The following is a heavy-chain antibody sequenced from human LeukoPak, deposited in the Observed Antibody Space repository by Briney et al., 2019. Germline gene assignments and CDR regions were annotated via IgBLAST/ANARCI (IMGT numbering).Heavy chain of an antibody. CDR2: IKGDGSEK. CDR1: GFTVSSNY. V-gene: IGHV3-7*01. Sequence: GGSLRLSCAASGFTVSSNYMTWVRQAPGKGLEWVANIKGDGSEKYYVHSVKGRFTISRDNAKDSLYLQMDSLRAEDTALYYCASERPSSSWYDFWGQGTLVTVSS. D-gene: IGHD6-13*01. CDR3: ASERPSSSWYDF. J-gene: IGHJ5*01.